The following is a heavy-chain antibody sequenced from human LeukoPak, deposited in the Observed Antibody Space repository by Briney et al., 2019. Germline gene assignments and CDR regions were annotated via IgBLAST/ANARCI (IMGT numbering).Heavy chain of an antibody. CDR3: ATYCSSTSCYPEAFDI. CDR1: GGSISSGSYY. D-gene: IGHD2-2*01. V-gene: IGHV4-61*02. J-gene: IGHJ3*02. Sequence: SQTLSLTCTVSGGSISSGSYYWSWIRQPAGKGLEWIGRIYTSGSTNYNPSLKSRVTISVDTSKNQFSLKLSSVTAADTAVYYCATYCSSTSCYPEAFDIWGQGTMVTVSS. CDR2: IYTSGST.